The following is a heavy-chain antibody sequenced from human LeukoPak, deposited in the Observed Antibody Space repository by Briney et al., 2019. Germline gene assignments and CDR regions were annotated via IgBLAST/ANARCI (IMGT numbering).Heavy chain of an antibody. V-gene: IGHV1-69*05. J-gene: IGHJ4*02. CDR3: ASYYGSGSSWGLDY. CDR2: IIPIFGTA. Sequence: ASVKVSCKASGGTFSSYAISWVRQAPGQGLEWMGGIIPIFGTANYAQKFQGRVTITTDESTSTAYMELSSLRSEDTAVYYCASYYGSGSSWGLDYWGQGTLVTVSS. CDR1: GGTFSSYA. D-gene: IGHD3-10*01.